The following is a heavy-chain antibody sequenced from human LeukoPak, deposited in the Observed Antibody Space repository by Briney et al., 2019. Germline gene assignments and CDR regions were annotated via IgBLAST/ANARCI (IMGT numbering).Heavy chain of an antibody. J-gene: IGHJ4*02. V-gene: IGHV4-39*01. CDR1: GGSVTSSSYF. Sequence: SETLSLTCTVSGGSVTSSSYFWGWSRQPPGKGLDWIGSISYSGSTYYNPSLKSRVTISVDRSKNQFSLNLSSVTAADTAVYYCGRLRRGVNYYGYFDYWGQGTLVTVSS. D-gene: IGHD1-26*01. CDR3: GRLRRGVNYYGYFDY. CDR2: ISYSGST.